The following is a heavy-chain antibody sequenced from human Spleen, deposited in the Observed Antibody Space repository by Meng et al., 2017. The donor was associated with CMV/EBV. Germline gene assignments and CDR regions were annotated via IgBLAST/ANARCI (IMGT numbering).Heavy chain of an antibody. V-gene: IGHV1-2*02. Sequence: FTGYSIHWVRQAPGQGLEWMGYINPNSGGTNYAQKFQGRVTMTRDTSISTAYMELSSLRSDDTAVFYCARLYSYDSSGRKDSWFDPWGPGTLVTVSS. CDR1: FTGYS. J-gene: IGHJ5*02. D-gene: IGHD3-22*01. CDR3: ARLYSYDSSGRKDSWFDP. CDR2: INPNSGGT.